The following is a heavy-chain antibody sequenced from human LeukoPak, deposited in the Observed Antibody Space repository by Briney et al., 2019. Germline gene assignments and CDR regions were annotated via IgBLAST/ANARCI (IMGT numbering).Heavy chain of an antibody. J-gene: IGHJ6*02. V-gene: IGHV3-74*01. CDR2: INNDGSST. CDR3: ARDWDTDGMDV. D-gene: IGHD1-26*01. CDR1: GFTVSSNY. Sequence: GGSLRLSCAASGFTVSSNYMSWVRQAPGKGLEWLSRINNDGSSTNYADSVKGRFTISRDNAKNTLYLQMNSLRAEDTAVYYCARDWDTDGMDVWGQGTTVTVSS.